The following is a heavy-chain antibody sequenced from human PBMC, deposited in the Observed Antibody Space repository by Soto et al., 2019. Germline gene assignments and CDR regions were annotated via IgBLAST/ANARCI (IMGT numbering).Heavy chain of an antibody. CDR3: AKDWVGGSNKYYFEY. Sequence: WGSLRLSCAASGFTFSTFAFHFFRQSPCKGLEWVAGISHHGLKEHYADSVKGRFTISRDNSKKTVYLQLNSLRGDDTAVYYCAKDWVGGSNKYYFEYWGQGTLVTVSS. CDR1: GFTFSTFA. CDR2: ISHHGLKE. D-gene: IGHD1-26*01. V-gene: IGHV3-30*04. J-gene: IGHJ4*02.